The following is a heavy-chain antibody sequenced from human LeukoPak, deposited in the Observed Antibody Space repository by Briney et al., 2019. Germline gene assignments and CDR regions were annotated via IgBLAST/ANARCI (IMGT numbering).Heavy chain of an antibody. CDR1: GFTFSAYG. Sequence: GGSLRLSCAVSGFTFSAYGMHWVRQAPGKGLEWVAGISYDGGKEDYADSVKGRFTASRDMSKNTLYLQMSSLRAEDTALYYCAKDRHNNGWFEPFDYWGQGTLVTVSS. CDR3: AKDRHNNGWFEPFDY. J-gene: IGHJ4*02. V-gene: IGHV3-30*18. D-gene: IGHD6-19*01. CDR2: ISYDGGKE.